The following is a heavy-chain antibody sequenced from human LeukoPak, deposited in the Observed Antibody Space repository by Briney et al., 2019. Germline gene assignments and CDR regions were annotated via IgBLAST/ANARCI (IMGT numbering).Heavy chain of an antibody. D-gene: IGHD2-2*01. V-gene: IGHV5-51*01. J-gene: IGHJ3*02. Sequence: GESLKISFKGSGYRFTSYWIGWVRQMPGKGLEWMGIIYPGDSDTRYSPSFQGQVTISADKSISTAYLQWSSLKASDTAMYYCARHMPHTYCSGTSCFAFDIWGQGTMVTVSS. CDR1: GYRFTSYW. CDR3: ARHMPHTYCSGTSCFAFDI. CDR2: IYPGDSDT.